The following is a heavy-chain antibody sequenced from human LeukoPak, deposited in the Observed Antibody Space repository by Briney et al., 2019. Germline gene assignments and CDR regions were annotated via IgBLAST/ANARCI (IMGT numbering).Heavy chain of an antibody. Sequence: ASVKVSCKVSGYTLNELSMHWVRQAPGKGLEWMGGFDPEDGETIYAQKFQGRVTMTEDTSTDTAYMELSSLRSEDTAVYYCATVFGEYYDILTGSTPDYWGQGTLVTVSS. D-gene: IGHD3-9*01. V-gene: IGHV1-24*01. CDR3: ATVFGEYYDILTGSTPDY. J-gene: IGHJ4*02. CDR1: GYTLNELS. CDR2: FDPEDGET.